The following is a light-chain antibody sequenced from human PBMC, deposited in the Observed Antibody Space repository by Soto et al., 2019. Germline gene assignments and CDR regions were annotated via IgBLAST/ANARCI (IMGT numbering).Light chain of an antibody. Sequence: IVLTPSPATLSVSPWYSSTHSYRASQSVSNNLAWYHQKPGQAPRVLIYGASIRATGVPARFSGSGSGTEFTLTISRLEPEDFAVYYCQQYINWPRTFGQGTKVDI. CDR1: QSVSNN. CDR3: QQYINWPRT. V-gene: IGKV3-15*01. J-gene: IGKJ1*01. CDR2: GAS.